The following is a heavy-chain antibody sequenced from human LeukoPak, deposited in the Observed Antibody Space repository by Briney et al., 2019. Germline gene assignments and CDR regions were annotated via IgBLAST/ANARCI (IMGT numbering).Heavy chain of an antibody. J-gene: IGHJ4*02. CDR2: INHSGST. CDR3: ARVKKGPRLVPFDY. Sequence: SETLSLTCAVYGGSFSGYYWSWIRQPPGKGLEWIGEINHSGSTNYNPSLKSRVTISVDTSKSQFSLKLSSVTAADTAVYYCARVKKGPRLVPFDYWGQGTLVTVSS. CDR1: GGSFSGYY. D-gene: IGHD3-22*01. V-gene: IGHV4-34*01.